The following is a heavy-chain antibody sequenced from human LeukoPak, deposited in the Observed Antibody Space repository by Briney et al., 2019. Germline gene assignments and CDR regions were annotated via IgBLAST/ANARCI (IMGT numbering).Heavy chain of an antibody. CDR2: MNPNSGNT. J-gene: IGHJ4*02. D-gene: IGHD3-22*01. CDR1: GYTFTSYD. CDR3: ARGHRGRYYDSSGYYYFDY. Sequence: ASVKVSCKASGYTFTSYDINWVRQAPGQGLEWVGWMNPNSGNTGYAQKFQGRVTMTRNTSISTAYMELSSLRSEDTAVYYCARGHRGRYYDSSGYYYFDYWGQGTLFTVSS. V-gene: IGHV1-8*01.